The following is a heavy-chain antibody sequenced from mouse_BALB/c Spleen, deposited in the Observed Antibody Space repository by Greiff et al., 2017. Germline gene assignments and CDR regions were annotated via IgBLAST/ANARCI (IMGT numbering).Heavy chain of an antibody. J-gene: IGHJ1*01. CDR1: GFTFSSYT. CDR2: ISNGGGST. D-gene: IGHD3-3*01. Sequence: EVKVVESGGGLVKPGGSLKLSCAASGFTFSSYTMSWVRQTPEKRLEWVAYISNGGGSTYYPDTVKGRFTISRDNAKNTLYLQMSSLKSEDTAMYYCARQSVGSWYFGVWGAGTTVTVSS. CDR3: ARQSVGSWYFGV. V-gene: IGHV5-12-2*01.